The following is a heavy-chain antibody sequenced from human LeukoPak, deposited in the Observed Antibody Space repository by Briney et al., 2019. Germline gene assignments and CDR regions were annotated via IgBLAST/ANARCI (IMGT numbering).Heavy chain of an antibody. V-gene: IGHV3-20*04. D-gene: IGHD6-13*01. Sequence: GGSLRLSCAASAFTFDDYGMSWVRQAPGKGLEWVSGINWNGGSTGYADSVKGRFTISRDNAKNSLYLQMNSLRAEDTALYYCARSQYSSSWFYAFGIWGQGTMVTVSS. J-gene: IGHJ3*02. CDR2: INWNGGST. CDR3: ARSQYSSSWFYAFGI. CDR1: AFTFDDYG.